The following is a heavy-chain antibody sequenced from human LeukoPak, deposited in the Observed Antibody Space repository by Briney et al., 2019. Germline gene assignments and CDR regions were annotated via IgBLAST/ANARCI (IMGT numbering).Heavy chain of an antibody. Sequence: ASVKVSCKASGYTFTGYYMHWVRQAPGQGLEGMGWINPNSGGTNYAQKFQGRVTMTRDTSISTAYMELSRLRSDDTAVYYCASTMVRGALAYYFDYWGQGTLVTVSS. CDR3: ASTMVRGALAYYFDY. CDR2: INPNSGGT. CDR1: GYTFTGYY. D-gene: IGHD3-10*01. J-gene: IGHJ4*02. V-gene: IGHV1-2*02.